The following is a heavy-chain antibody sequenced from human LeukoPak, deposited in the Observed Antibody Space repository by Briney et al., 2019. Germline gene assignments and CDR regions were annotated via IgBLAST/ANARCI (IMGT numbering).Heavy chain of an antibody. D-gene: IGHD2-21*02. CDR3: ARVHPSCGGDCYAFDY. V-gene: IGHV1-18*01. J-gene: IGHJ4*02. Sequence: ASVKVSCKASGYTFTSYGISWVRQAPGQGLEWMGWISAYNGNTNYAQKLQGRVTMTTDTSTSTAYMELRSLRSDDTAVYYCARVHPSCGGDCYAFDYWGQGTLVTASS. CDR1: GYTFTSYG. CDR2: ISAYNGNT.